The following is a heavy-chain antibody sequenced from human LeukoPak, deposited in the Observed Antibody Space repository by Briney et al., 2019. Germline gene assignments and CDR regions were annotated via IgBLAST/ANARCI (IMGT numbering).Heavy chain of an antibody. V-gene: IGHV1-18*01. Sequence: EASVTVSCKASGYTFTSYGISWVRQAPGQGLEWMGWISAYSGNTNYAQKLQGRVTMTTDTSTSTAYMELRSLRSDDTAVYYCARYEMYQLLYFDYWGQGTLVTVSS. CDR1: GYTFTSYG. J-gene: IGHJ4*02. CDR3: ARYEMYQLLYFDY. CDR2: ISAYSGNT. D-gene: IGHD2-2*01.